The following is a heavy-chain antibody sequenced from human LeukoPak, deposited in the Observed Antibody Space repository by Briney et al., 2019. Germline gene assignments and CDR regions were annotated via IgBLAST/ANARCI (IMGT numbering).Heavy chain of an antibody. CDR3: ASLRISVSGIDN. D-gene: IGHD6-19*01. CDR2: ISGNGDST. V-gene: IGHV3-23*01. CDR1: GFTFSRND. Sequence: GGSLRLSCAASGFTFSRNDMIWARQVPGKGLEWVASISGNGDSTYYADSVKGRFTISRDNSKNTLYLQMNSLRAEDTAVYYCASLRISVSGIDNWRQGTLVTVSS. J-gene: IGHJ4*02.